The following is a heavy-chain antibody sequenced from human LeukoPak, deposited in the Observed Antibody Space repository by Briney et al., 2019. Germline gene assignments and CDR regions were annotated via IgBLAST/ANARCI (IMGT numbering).Heavy chain of an antibody. CDR2: ISSSGSTI. V-gene: IGHV3-11*04. Sequence: SGGSLRLSCAASGFTFSDYYMSWIRQAPGKGLEWVSYISSSGSTIYYADSVKGRFTISRDNAKNSLYLQMNSLRAEDTAVYYCARESIAAAGTGAFDIWGQGTMVTVSS. D-gene: IGHD6-13*01. CDR3: ARESIAAAGTGAFDI. J-gene: IGHJ3*02. CDR1: GFTFSDYY.